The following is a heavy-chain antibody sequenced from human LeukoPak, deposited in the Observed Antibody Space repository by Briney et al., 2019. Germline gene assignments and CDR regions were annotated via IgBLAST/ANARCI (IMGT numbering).Heavy chain of an antibody. CDR3: ARRFHYYDNSGYSTYYFDY. CDR2: IYYSGST. CDR1: GGSISSYY. V-gene: IGHV4-59*01. D-gene: IGHD3-22*01. J-gene: IGHJ4*02. Sequence: SETLSLTCTVSGGSISSYYWSWIRQPPGKGLEWIGYIYYSGSTNYNPSLKSRVTISVDTSKNQFSLKPSSVTAADTAVYFCARRFHYYDNSGYSTYYFDYWGQGTLVTVSS.